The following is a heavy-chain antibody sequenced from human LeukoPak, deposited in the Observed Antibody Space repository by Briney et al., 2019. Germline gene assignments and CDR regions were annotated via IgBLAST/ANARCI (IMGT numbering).Heavy chain of an antibody. CDR3: ARGLRYCSGGSCDNWFDP. V-gene: IGHV3-66*01. D-gene: IGHD2-15*01. CDR1: GFTVSSNY. Sequence: PGGSLRLSCAASGFTVSSNYMSWVRQAPGKGLEWVSVIYSGGSTYYADSVKGRFTISRDNSKNTLYLQINSLRAEDTAVYYCARGLRYCSGGSCDNWFDPWGQGTLVTVSS. J-gene: IGHJ5*02. CDR2: IYSGGST.